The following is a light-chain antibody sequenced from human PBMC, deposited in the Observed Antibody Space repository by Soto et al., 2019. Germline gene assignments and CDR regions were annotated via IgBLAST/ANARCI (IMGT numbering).Light chain of an antibody. CDR3: SSYTSSSTLLYV. Sequence: QSALTQPASVSGSPGQSITISCTGTSSDVGGYNYVSWYQQHPGKAPKLVIYDVSTRPSGVSNRFSGSKSGNTASLTISGLQAEDEADYYCSSYTSSSTLLYVFGTGTKLTVL. V-gene: IGLV2-14*01. J-gene: IGLJ1*01. CDR2: DVS. CDR1: SSDVGGYNY.